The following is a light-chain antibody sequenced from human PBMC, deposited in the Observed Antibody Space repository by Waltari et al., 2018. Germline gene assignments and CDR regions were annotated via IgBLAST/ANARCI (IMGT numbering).Light chain of an antibody. CDR2: VNSDGSH. V-gene: IGLV4-69*01. Sequence: QLELTQSPSASASLGASVKLTCTLSSGHITNVVPWHQQQPQKGPRYLMKVNSDGSHSRGDEIPDRFSGSSSGAERYLTISSLQSEDEADYYCQTGGHGTWVFGGGTKLTVL. CDR1: SGHITNV. J-gene: IGLJ3*02. CDR3: QTGGHGTWV.